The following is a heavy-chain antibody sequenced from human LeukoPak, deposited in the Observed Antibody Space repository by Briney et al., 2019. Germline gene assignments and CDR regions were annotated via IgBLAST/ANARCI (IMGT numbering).Heavy chain of an antibody. CDR2: IGTAGDT. J-gene: IGHJ6*02. Sequence: GGSLRLSCAASGFTFSSYDMHWVRQATGKGLEWVSAIGTAGDTYYPGSVKGRFTISRENAKNSLYLQMNSLRAGDTAVYYCARASRGSGSYKAWGYYYGMDVWGQGTTVTVSS. D-gene: IGHD1-26*01. CDR3: ARASRGSGSYKAWGYYYGMDV. V-gene: IGHV3-13*01. CDR1: GFTFSSYD.